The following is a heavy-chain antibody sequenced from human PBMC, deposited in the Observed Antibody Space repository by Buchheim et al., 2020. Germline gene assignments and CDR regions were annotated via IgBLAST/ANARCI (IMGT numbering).Heavy chain of an antibody. CDR3: AREGISGVDY. CDR2: ISSSGDSI. Sequence: EVQLVESGGGLVQAGGSLRLSCATSGFTFSIYEMNWVRQAPGKGLEWVSRISSSGDSIHYADFVQGRFTTSRDSAKNSLPLQMSSLRIEDTAIYYCAREGISGVDYWGQGTL. J-gene: IGHJ4*02. V-gene: IGHV3-48*03. D-gene: IGHD3-10*01. CDR1: GFTFSIYE.